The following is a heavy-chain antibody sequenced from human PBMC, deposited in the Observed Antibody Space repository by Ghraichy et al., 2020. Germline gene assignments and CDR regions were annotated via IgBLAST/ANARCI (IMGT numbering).Heavy chain of an antibody. CDR3: AKDRWDLVTAEFDY. CDR1: GFTFSSYA. V-gene: IGHV3-23*01. J-gene: IGHJ4*02. D-gene: IGHD1-26*01. Sequence: GGSLRLSCAASGFTFSSYAMSWVRQAPGKGLEWVSTIRGSGVITYYADSVKGRFTISRDNSKNTLYLQMNSLRAEDTAVYYCAKDRWDLVTAEFDYWGQGTLVTVSS. CDR2: IRGSGVIT.